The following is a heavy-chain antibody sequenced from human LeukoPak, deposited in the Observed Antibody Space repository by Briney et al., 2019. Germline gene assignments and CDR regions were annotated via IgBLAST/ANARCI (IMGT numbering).Heavy chain of an antibody. CDR1: GYTFTSYG. D-gene: IGHD2-15*01. CDR2: ISIYNGNR. J-gene: IGHJ4*02. V-gene: IGHV1-18*04. CDR3: ARDWSGYRSGGSCPYYFDF. Sequence: GASVKVSCKASGYTFTSYGISWVRQAPGQELEWMGWISIYNGNRNYPQKFQGRVTLTTDTSTSTAYMELRSLTSDDTAVYYCARDWSGYRSGGSCPYYFDFWGQGTLVTVSS.